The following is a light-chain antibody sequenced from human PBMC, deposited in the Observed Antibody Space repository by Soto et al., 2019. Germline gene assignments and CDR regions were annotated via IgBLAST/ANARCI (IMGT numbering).Light chain of an antibody. J-gene: IGKJ1*01. CDR3: QQYGTSRWT. Sequence: EIFITQAPATLSVSPVETAALSGMASQSVSSNVAWYQQKPGQAPSLLIYGASTRATDIPPRFSASGSGTDFTLTISRLEPEDFAMYYCQQYGTSRWTFALGTKVDIK. V-gene: IGKV3-15*01. CDR2: GAS. CDR1: QSVSSN.